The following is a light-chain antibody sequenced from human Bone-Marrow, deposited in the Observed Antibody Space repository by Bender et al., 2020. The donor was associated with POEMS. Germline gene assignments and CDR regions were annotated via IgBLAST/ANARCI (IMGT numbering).Light chain of an antibody. CDR3: QSYDNSLSVSV. V-gene: IGLV1-40*01. Sequence: QSVLTQPPSVSGAPGQRVTISCTGSSSNTGSGYDINWYQHLPGTAPKLLIYGYNNRPSGVPDRFSGSKSGTSASLAITGLQAEDEAYYYCQSYDNSLSVSVFGGGTKLTVL. J-gene: IGLJ2*01. CDR2: GYN. CDR1: SSNTGSGYD.